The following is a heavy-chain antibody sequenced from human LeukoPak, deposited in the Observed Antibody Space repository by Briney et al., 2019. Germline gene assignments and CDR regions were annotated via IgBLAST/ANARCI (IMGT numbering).Heavy chain of an antibody. CDR3: ARGSGSYSGNFDY. Sequence: GASVKVSCKASEYTFTTYYIHWVRQAPGEALEWMGIINPSGGSTNYAQKFQGRVTMTRDTSTSTVYMELSSLGSEDTADYYCARGSGSYSGNFDYWGQGTLVTVSS. J-gene: IGHJ4*02. V-gene: IGHV1-46*01. D-gene: IGHD1-26*01. CDR2: INPSGGST. CDR1: EYTFTTYY.